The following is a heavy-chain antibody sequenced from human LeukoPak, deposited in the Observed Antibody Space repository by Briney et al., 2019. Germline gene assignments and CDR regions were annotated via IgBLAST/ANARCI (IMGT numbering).Heavy chain of an antibody. D-gene: IGHD2-2*02. CDR3: AKWVRDCSSTSCYMRY. Sequence: GGSLRLSCAASGFTFSSYAMSWVRQAPGKGLEWVSAISGGGGSTYYADSVKGRFTISRDNSKNTLYLQMNSLRAEDTAVYYCAKWVRDCSSTSCYMRYWGQGTLVTVSS. J-gene: IGHJ4*02. CDR1: GFTFSSYA. CDR2: ISGGGGST. V-gene: IGHV3-23*01.